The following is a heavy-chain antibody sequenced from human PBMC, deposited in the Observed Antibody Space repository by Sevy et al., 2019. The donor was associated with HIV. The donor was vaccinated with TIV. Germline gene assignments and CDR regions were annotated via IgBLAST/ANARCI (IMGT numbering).Heavy chain of an antibody. CDR2: ISYDGSNK. CDR3: AKDPDGYNRRPDY. Sequence: GGSLRLSCAASGFTFSSYGMHWVRQAPGKGLEWVAVISYDGSNKYYADSVKGRFTISRDNSKNTLYLQMNSLRAEDTAVYYCAKDPDGYNRRPDYWGQRTLVTVSS. D-gene: IGHD5-12*01. J-gene: IGHJ4*02. CDR1: GFTFSSYG. V-gene: IGHV3-30*18.